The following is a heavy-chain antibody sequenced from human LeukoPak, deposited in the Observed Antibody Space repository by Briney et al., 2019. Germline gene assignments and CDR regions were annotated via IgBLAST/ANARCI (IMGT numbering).Heavy chain of an antibody. CDR1: GFTFSSYW. CDR2: INRDGSST. J-gene: IGHJ4*02. CDR3: ARERLIMGDRGMDY. V-gene: IGHV3-74*01. Sequence: GGSLTLSCAVSGFTFSSYWMHWARQAPGKGLVWVSRINRDGSSTSYADSVKGRFTISRDNAKDTLYLQMNSLRAEDTAVYYCARERLIMGDRGMDYWGQGTLVTVSS. D-gene: IGHD3-16*01.